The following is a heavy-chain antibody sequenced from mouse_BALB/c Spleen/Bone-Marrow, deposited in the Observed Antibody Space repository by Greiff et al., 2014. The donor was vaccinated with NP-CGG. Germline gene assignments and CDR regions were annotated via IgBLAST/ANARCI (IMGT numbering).Heavy chain of an antibody. CDR2: INPGSGGT. J-gene: IGHJ4*01. CDR1: GYAFTNYL. Sequence: LVESGAELVRPGTSVKVSCKASGYAFTNYLVEWVKQRPGRGLEWIGVINPGSGGTNYNEKFKGKATLTADKSSSTAYMQLSSLTSDDSAVYFCARSLLRLQNAMDYWGQGTSVTVPS. V-gene: IGHV1-54*01. D-gene: IGHD1-2*01. CDR3: ARSLLRLQNAMDY.